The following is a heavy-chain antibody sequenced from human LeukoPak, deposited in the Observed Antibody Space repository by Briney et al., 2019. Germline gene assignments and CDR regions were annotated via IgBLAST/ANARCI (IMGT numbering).Heavy chain of an antibody. V-gene: IGHV3-48*03. CDR3: ARDIPDYYGSGSYLYFDY. CDR1: GFTFSSYE. D-gene: IGHD3-10*01. CDR2: ISSSGSTI. Sequence: PGGSLRLSCAASGFTFSSYEMNWVRQAPGKGLEWDSYISSSGSTIYYADSMKGRFTISRDNAKNSLYLQMNSLRAEDTAVYYCARDIPDYYGSGSYLYFDYWGQGTLVTVSS. J-gene: IGHJ4*02.